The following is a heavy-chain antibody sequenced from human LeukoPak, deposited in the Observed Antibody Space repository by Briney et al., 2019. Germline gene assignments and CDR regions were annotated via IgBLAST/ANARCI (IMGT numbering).Heavy chain of an antibody. CDR3: AKSLRGYGGYDY. V-gene: IGHV3-23*01. J-gene: IGHJ4*02. D-gene: IGHD4/OR15-4a*01. CDR1: GFTFTNVA. Sequence: GGSLRLSCAASGFTFTNVAMSWVRQAPGKGLESVATISDSDDSTYYADSVMGRFTISRDKSKNTLYLEMTSLRAEDTAIYYCAKSLRGYGGYDYWGQGTQVTVSS. CDR2: ISDSDDST.